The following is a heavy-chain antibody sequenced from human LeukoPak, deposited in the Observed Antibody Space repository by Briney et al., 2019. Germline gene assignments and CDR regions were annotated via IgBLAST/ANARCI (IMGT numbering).Heavy chain of an antibody. D-gene: IGHD3-22*01. Sequence: SETLSLTCTVSGGSFSSYYWSWIRQPAGKGLEWIGRIYTTGNTNYNPSLKSRVTMSIDTSKKQFSLKLSSVTAADTAVYYCARGKYYYDSNSSYRYFDPWGQGTLVTVSS. CDR1: GGSFSSYY. V-gene: IGHV4-4*07. CDR2: IYTTGNT. J-gene: IGHJ5*02. CDR3: ARGKYYYDSNSSYRYFDP.